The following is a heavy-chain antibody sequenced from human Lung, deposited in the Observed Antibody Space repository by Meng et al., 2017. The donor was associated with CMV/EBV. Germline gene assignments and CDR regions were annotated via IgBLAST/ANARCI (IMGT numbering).Heavy chain of an antibody. D-gene: IGHD1-1*01. CDR3: ARAPGYRSLYGMDV. CDR1: YGSVSSGSYY. V-gene: IGHV4-61*01. J-gene: IGHJ6*02. CDR2: IYYSGST. Sequence: SXTLSLTCTVSYGSVSSGSYYWSWIRQPPGKGLEWIGYIYYSGSTNYNPSLKSRVTISIDTSKNQFSLKLSSVTAADTAVYYCARAPGYRSLYGMDVWGQGXTVTVSS.